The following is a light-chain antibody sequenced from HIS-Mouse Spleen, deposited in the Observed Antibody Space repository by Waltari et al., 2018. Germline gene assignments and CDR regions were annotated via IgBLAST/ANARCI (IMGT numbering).Light chain of an antibody. CDR2: EDN. Sequence: NFMLTQPHSVSESPWKTVTTPCTRRSGSIASNYVQLYQHRPGSAPTTVIYEDNQRPSGVPDRFSGSIDSSSNSASLTISGLKTEDEADYYCQSYDSSNVVFGGGTKLTVL. CDR1: SGSIASNY. CDR3: QSYDSSNVV. J-gene: IGLJ2*01. V-gene: IGLV6-57*04.